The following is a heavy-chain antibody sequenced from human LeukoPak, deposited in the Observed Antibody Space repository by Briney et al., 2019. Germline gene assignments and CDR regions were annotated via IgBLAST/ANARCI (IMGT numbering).Heavy chain of an antibody. J-gene: IGHJ3*02. D-gene: IGHD3-9*01. CDR2: ISAYNGNT. CDR1: GYTFTSYG. Sequence: GASVKVSCKASGYTFTSYGISWVRQAPGQGLEWMGWISAYNGNTNYAQKLQGRVTMTTDTSTSTAYMELRSLRSDDTAVYYCARGVYYDILTGPLNQNAFDIWGQGTMVTVSS. V-gene: IGHV1-18*01. CDR3: ARGVYYDILTGPLNQNAFDI.